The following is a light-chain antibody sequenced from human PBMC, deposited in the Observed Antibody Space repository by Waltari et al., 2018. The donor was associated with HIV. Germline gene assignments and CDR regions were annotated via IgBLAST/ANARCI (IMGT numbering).Light chain of an antibody. J-gene: IGKJ4*01. CDR3: QQYYTTPLT. CDR2: WAS. Sequence: DIVLTQSPDSLAVSLGERATIHCKSSQNILYSSNNKNFLSWYQQKPGKPPKLLIYWASTRESGVPDRFSGSGSGTDFTLTISSLQAEDVAVYYCQQYYTTPLTFGGGTKVEI. CDR1: QNILYSSNNKNF. V-gene: IGKV4-1*01.